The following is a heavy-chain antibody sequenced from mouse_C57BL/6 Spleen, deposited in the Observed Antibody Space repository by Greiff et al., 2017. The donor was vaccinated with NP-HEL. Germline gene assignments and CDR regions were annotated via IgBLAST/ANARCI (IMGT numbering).Heavy chain of an antibody. D-gene: IGHD2-2*01. J-gene: IGHJ3*01. V-gene: IGHV1-22*01. CDR3: ARTYGYDEGAWFAY. CDR1: GYTFTDYN. CDR2: INPNNGGT. Sequence: VQLQQSGPELVKPGASVKMSCKASGYTFTDYNMHWVKQSHGKSLEWIGYINPNNGGTSYNQKFKGKATLTVNKSSSTAYMELRSLTSEDFAVYYCARTYGYDEGAWFAYWGQGTLVTVSA.